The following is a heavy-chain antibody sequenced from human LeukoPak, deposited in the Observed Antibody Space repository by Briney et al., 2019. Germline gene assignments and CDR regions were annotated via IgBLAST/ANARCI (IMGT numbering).Heavy chain of an antibody. CDR1: GGTFSSYA. Sequence: SVKVSCKASGGTFSSYAISWVRQAPGQGLEWMGGIIPIFGTANYAQKFQGRVTITADESTSTAYMELSSLRSEDTAVYYCARDPGGTWGFDYWGQGALVTVSS. V-gene: IGHV1-69*13. CDR2: IIPIFGTA. D-gene: IGHD7-27*01. CDR3: ARDPGGTWGFDY. J-gene: IGHJ4*02.